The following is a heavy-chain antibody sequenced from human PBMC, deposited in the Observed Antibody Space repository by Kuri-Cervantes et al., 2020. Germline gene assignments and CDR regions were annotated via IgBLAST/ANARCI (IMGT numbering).Heavy chain of an antibody. D-gene: IGHD4-17*01. CDR1: GFTFRKYG. CDR2: IWNDGSNK. Sequence: GESLKISCAASGFTFRKYGMHWVRQAPGKGLEWVAVIWNDGSNKYYAESMKGRFTISRDNSKNTLYLQMNSLRAEDTAVYYCARDSTPFTVTTDAFDIWGQGTMVTVSS. J-gene: IGHJ3*02. V-gene: IGHV3-33*01. CDR3: ARDSTPFTVTTDAFDI.